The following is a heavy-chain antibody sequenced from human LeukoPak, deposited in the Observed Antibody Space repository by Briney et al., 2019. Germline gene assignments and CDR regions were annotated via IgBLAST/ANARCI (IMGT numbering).Heavy chain of an antibody. J-gene: IGHJ4*02. CDR2: ISSSSSTI. Sequence: PGGSLRVSCAASGFTFSSYSMNWVRQAPGKGLGWVSYISSSSSTIYYADSVKGRFTISRDNAKNSLYLQMNSLRAEDTAVYYCAKDPRVTITVTFYFEYWGQGTLVTVSS. CDR3: AKDPRVTITVTFYFEY. D-gene: IGHD4-17*01. CDR1: GFTFSSYS. V-gene: IGHV3-48*01.